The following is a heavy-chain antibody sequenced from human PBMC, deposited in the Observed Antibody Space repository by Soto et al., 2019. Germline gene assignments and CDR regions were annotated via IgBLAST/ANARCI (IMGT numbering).Heavy chain of an antibody. CDR1: GGSISSSSYY. V-gene: IGHV4-39*01. CDR3: ARHIRLAYDFWSGYYIHYYYYMDV. CDR2: IYYSGST. J-gene: IGHJ6*03. Sequence: QLQLQESGPGLVKPSETLSLTCTVSGGSISSSSYYWGWIRQPPGKGLEWIGSIYYSGSTYYNPSLKSRVTISVDTSKNQFSLKLSSVTAADTAVYYCARHIRLAYDFWSGYYIHYYYYMDVWGKGTTVTVSS. D-gene: IGHD3-3*01.